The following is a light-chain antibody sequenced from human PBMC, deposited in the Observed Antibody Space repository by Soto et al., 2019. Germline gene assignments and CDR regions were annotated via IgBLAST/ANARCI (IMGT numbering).Light chain of an antibody. CDR3: QQYNSYSRS. CDR1: QSISSW. CDR2: DAS. Sequence: DIQMTQSPSTLSASVGDRVTTTCRASQSISSWLAWYQQKPGKAPKALIYDASSLQSGVPSRFRGSTSGTEFTLTISSLQPDDFATYYCQQYNSYSRSFGGGTKVDIK. V-gene: IGKV1-5*01. J-gene: IGKJ4*01.